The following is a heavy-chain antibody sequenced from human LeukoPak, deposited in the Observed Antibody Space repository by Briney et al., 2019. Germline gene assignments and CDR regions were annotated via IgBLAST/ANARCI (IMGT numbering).Heavy chain of an antibody. CDR1: GFSFSSNW. CDR3: ARALWSGPVYYGMDV. D-gene: IGHD3-10*01. J-gene: IGHJ6*02. CDR2: IKRDGSQK. V-gene: IGHV3-7*01. Sequence: PGGSLRLSCAAPGFSFSSNWMGWVRQAPGKGLEWVAHIKRDGSQKYYLDSVKGRFTISRDNAKNSLYLQMNSLRVEDTAVYYCARALWSGPVYYGMDVWGQGTTVTVSS.